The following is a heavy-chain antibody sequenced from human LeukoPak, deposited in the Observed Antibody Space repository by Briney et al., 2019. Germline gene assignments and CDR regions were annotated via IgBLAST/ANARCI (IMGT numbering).Heavy chain of an antibody. J-gene: IGHJ3*02. CDR1: GGSMSPFY. V-gene: IGHV4-59*08. Sequence: SETLSLTCTVSGGSMSPFYWSWIRQSPGKGLEWIGSIYYSGGANYNPSLKSRVTISVDTSKNQFSLELSSVTAADTAVYYCAVNSTKHTFDIWGQGTMVTVSS. CDR2: IYYSGGA. D-gene: IGHD1-1*01. CDR3: AVNSTKHTFDI.